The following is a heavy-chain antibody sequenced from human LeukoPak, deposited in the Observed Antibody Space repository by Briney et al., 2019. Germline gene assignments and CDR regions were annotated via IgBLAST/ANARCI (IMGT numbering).Heavy chain of an antibody. J-gene: IGHJ4*02. Sequence: SGTLSLTRAVSSDSISNNNWWSWVRQPPGKGLEWIGGIYHSGSTNYNPSLKSRVTISVDNSKNQFSLKLTSVTAADTAVYYCARGGTAALDYWGRGTLVTVSS. CDR2: IYHSGST. CDR3: ARGGTAALDY. V-gene: IGHV4-4*02. CDR1: SDSISNNNW. D-gene: IGHD2-2*01.